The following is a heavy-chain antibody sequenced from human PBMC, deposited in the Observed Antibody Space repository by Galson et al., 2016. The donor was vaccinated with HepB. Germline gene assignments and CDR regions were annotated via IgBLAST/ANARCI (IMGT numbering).Heavy chain of an antibody. CDR3: ARGRYRLDQ. CDR1: GDSVSGTNYY. D-gene: IGHD1-1*01. CDR2: IYYTGSS. J-gene: IGHJ4*02. V-gene: IGHV4-61*01. Sequence: SETLSLTCSVSGDSVSGTNYYWTWIRQPPGKGLEWIGYIYYTGSSNFSPSLKSRITMSVDTSKNQFSLRLSSVTAADTAVYFCARGRYRLDQWGQGTLVTVPS.